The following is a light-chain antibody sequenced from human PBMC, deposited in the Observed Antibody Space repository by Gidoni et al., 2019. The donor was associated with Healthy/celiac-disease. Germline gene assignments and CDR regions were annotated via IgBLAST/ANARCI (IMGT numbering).Light chain of an antibody. Sequence: QSVLTQPPSVSGAPGQRVTISCTGSSSNIGAGYDVHWYQQLPGTAPKLLIYDNSNRPSGVPDRFSGSKSGTSASLAITGLQAEDEADYYCQSYDSSLSGPVKFGGGTKLTVL. CDR1: SSNIGAGYD. J-gene: IGLJ2*01. V-gene: IGLV1-40*01. CDR2: DNS. CDR3: QSYDSSLSGPVK.